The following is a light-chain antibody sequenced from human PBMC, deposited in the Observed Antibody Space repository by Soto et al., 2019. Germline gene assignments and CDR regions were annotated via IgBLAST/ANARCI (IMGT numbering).Light chain of an antibody. CDR3: QQYGRSPL. Sequence: EFVLTQSPGTLSLSPGETATLSCRASESVISDYSAWYQQKPGQAPRLLIYATSNRATGIPDRFSGSGSGTAFTLTISRLEPEDFAVYYCQQYGRSPLFGQGTRLEIK. V-gene: IGKV3-20*01. CDR1: ESVISDY. CDR2: ATS. J-gene: IGKJ5*01.